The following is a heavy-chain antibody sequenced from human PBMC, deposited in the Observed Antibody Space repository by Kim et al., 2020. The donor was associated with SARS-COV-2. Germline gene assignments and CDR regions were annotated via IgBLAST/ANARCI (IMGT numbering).Heavy chain of an antibody. V-gene: IGHV3-23*01. CDR3: MKGGWGWIWDH. CDR2: IDGSDGTT. J-gene: IGHJ1*01. CDR1: GFTFIGHA. Sequence: GGSLRLSCTTSGFTFIGHAMSWVRQAPGQGLEWVSSIDGSDGTTYYVDSVKGRFTISRDDAKNTLSLQMRALRADDTATYYCMKGGWGWIWDHWIQGTLV. D-gene: IGHD2-2*03.